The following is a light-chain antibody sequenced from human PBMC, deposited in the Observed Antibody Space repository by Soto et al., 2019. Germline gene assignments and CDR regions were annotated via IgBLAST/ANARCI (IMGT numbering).Light chain of an antibody. CDR3: AAWDGSLNGVV. V-gene: IGLV1-44*01. CDR1: SSNIGDYH. Sequence: QSVLTQPPSASGTPGQRVTISCSGSSSNIGDYHVHWYQQLPGAAPKVLIHSSHQRPSGVPDRFSGSKSGTSDSLAISGLQSEDEADYYCAAWDGSLNGVVFGGGTKLTVL. J-gene: IGLJ2*01. CDR2: SSH.